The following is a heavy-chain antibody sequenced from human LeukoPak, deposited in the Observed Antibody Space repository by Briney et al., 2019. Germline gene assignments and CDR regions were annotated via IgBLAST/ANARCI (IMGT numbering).Heavy chain of an antibody. CDR3: ARVSRYDSSGYYQINYYYMDV. J-gene: IGHJ6*03. D-gene: IGHD3-22*01. V-gene: IGHV1-69*06. CDR1: GGTFSSYA. Sequence: GASVKVSCKASGGTFSSYAISWVRQAPGQGLEWMGGIIPIFGTANYAQKFQGRVTITADKSTSTAYMELSSLRSEDTAVYYCARVSRYDSSGYYQINYYYMDVWGKGTTVTVSS. CDR2: IIPIFGTA.